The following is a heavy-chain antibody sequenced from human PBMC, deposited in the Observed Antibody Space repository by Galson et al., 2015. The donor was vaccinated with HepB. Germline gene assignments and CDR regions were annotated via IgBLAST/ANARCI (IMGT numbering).Heavy chain of an antibody. CDR3: ARARGSGPGAHFDY. D-gene: IGHD6-25*01. Sequence: SLRLSCAASGFTFSDDYMSWLRQAPGKGLEWVSYISDSGSYRNLADSVKGRFTISRDNAKKSLYLQMNSLRAEDTAVYFCARARGSGPGAHFDYWGQGTVVTVSS. V-gene: IGHV3-11*05. J-gene: IGHJ4*02. CDR1: GFTFSDDY. CDR2: ISDSGSYR.